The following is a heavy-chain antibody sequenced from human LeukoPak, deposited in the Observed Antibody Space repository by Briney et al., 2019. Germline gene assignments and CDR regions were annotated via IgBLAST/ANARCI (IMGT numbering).Heavy chain of an antibody. CDR3: ARAGGDYYGMDV. J-gene: IGHJ6*04. V-gene: IGHV4-30-2*01. CDR1: GGSISSGGYP. D-gene: IGHD4-17*01. CDR2: IYHSGST. Sequence: SETLSLTCAVSGGSISSGGYPWRWIRQPPGKGLEWIGYIYHSGSTYYNPSLKSRVTISVDRSKNQFSLKLSSVTVADTAVYYCARAGGDYYGMDVWGKGTTVTVSS.